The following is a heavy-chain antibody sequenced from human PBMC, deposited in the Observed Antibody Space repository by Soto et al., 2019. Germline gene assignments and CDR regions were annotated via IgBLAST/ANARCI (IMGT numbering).Heavy chain of an antibody. CDR2: ITSNGGST. Sequence: GGSLRLSCAASGFTFDSYSMHWVRQAPGKGLEYVSSITSNGGSTYYADSVKGRFTISRDNSKNTLFLHMGSLGAEDMALYYCARGDSRALVGIFEYWGQGTQVTVSS. CDR3: ARGDSRALVGIFEY. D-gene: IGHD1-26*01. CDR1: GFTFDSYS. V-gene: IGHV3-64*02. J-gene: IGHJ4*02.